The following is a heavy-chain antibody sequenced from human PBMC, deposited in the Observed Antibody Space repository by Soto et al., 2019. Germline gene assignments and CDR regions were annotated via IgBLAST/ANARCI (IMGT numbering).Heavy chain of an antibody. Sequence: SVKVSCKASGGTFSSYAISWVRQAPGQGLEWMGGIIPIFGTANYAQKFQGRVTITADESTSTAYMELSSLRSEGTAVYYCARMTAMVTPYFDYWGQGTLVTVSS. CDR2: IIPIFGTA. D-gene: IGHD5-18*01. CDR3: ARMTAMVTPYFDY. CDR1: GGTFSSYA. J-gene: IGHJ4*02. V-gene: IGHV1-69*13.